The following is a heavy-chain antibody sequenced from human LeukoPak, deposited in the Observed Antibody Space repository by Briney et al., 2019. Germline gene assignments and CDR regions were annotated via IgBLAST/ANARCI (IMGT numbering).Heavy chain of an antibody. Sequence: ASVKVSCKVSGYTRTELSMHWMRQPPGKGLEWMGGFDPEDGETIYAQKFQGRVTMTEDTSTDTAYMELSSLRSEDTAVYYFAILVWSYNWFDPWGQGTLVTVSS. CDR2: FDPEDGET. CDR1: GYTRTELS. V-gene: IGHV1-24*01. J-gene: IGHJ5*02. CDR3: AILVWSYNWFDP. D-gene: IGHD2-8*01.